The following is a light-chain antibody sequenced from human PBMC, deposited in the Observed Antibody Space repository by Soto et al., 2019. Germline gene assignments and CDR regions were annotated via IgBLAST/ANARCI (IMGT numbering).Light chain of an antibody. Sequence: EIVLTQSPGTLSLSPGERATLSCRASQSVSSSYLAWYQQKPGQAPRLLIYGVSSRATGIPDTFSGSGSGTDFTLTSTRLDPEGVAVYYCQQYGSSRTFGQGTKVEIK. CDR3: QQYGSSRT. V-gene: IGKV3-20*01. CDR1: QSVSSSY. J-gene: IGKJ1*01. CDR2: GVS.